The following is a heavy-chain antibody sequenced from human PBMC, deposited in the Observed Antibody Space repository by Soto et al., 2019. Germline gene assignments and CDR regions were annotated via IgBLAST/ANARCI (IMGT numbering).Heavy chain of an antibody. D-gene: IGHD6-19*01. V-gene: IGHV4-59*01. CDR1: GGSMSRYY. Sequence: SEAVSLTCTGSGGSMSRYYWSWIRQPPGKGLEWIGYIYYSGSTNYNPSLKSRVTISVDTSKNQFSLKLSSVTAADTAVYYCARGYSSGWIYYWGQGTLVTVSS. J-gene: IGHJ4*02. CDR3: ARGYSSGWIYY. CDR2: IYYSGST.